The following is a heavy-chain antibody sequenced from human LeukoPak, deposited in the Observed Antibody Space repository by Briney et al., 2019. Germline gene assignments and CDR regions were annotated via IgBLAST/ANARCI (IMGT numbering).Heavy chain of an antibody. CDR3: TRGAGWLIDY. J-gene: IGHJ4*02. Sequence: KPSETLSLPCTVSDDSISDYYQGWVRQPSGKGLEWIGYLHNSGTSTYNPSLKSRVTISADTSKNQFSLKLNSLTTADTAVYYCTRGAGWLIDYWGQGILVTVSS. CDR2: LHNSGTS. D-gene: IGHD3-16*01. CDR1: DDSISDYY. V-gene: IGHV4-59*01.